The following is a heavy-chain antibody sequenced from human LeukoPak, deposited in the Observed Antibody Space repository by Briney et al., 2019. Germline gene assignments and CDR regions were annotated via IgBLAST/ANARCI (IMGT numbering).Heavy chain of an antibody. J-gene: IGHJ4*02. V-gene: IGHV3-23*01. D-gene: IGHD3-10*01. Sequence: PGGSLRLSCAASGFTFSSSAMSWVRQAPGKGLEWVSSISDSGGSTYYADSVKGRFTISRDNPENTLHPQMNSLRAEDTAVYYCATFLSGRFLFYWGQGTLVTVSS. CDR1: GFTFSSSA. CDR2: ISDSGGST. CDR3: ATFLSGRFLFY.